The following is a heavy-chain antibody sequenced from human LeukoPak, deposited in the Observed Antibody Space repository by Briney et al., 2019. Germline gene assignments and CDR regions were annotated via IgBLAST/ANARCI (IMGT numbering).Heavy chain of an antibody. CDR2: FYPGDSDT. CDR3: ARGPTLRSFDY. V-gene: IGHV5-51*01. Sequence: GESLKISCKGSGYTLTSYWIAWVRQMPGEGLEWMGIFYPGDSDTRYGPSFQGQVTISADKSINTAYLQWTSLKASDTAMYYCARGPTLRSFDYWGQGTLVTVSS. J-gene: IGHJ4*02. D-gene: IGHD3-16*01. CDR1: GYTLTSYW.